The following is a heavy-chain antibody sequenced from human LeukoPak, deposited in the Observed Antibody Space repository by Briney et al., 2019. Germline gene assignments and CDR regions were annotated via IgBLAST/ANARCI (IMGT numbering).Heavy chain of an antibody. J-gene: IGHJ5*02. V-gene: IGHV4-4*07. D-gene: IGHD1-26*01. CDR3: ARVYEWEGVDP. Sequence: SETLSLTCTVSGGSISSYYWSWVRQPAGKGLEWVGRIYASGNTNYNPSLKSRVTISVDKSKNQFSLKLSSVTAADTAVYYCARVYEWEGVDPWGQGTLVTVSS. CDR1: GGSISSYY. CDR2: IYASGNT.